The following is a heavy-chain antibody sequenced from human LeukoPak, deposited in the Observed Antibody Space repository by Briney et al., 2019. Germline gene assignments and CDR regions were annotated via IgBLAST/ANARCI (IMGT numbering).Heavy chain of an antibody. Sequence: GGSLRLSCAASGFTVSSNCMNWVRQAPGKGLEWVSVIYSGDSTYYADSVKGRFTISRDNSKNTLYVQMNSLRAEDTAVYYCAKFHTVTTTYWGQGTLVTVSS. CDR1: GFTVSSNC. CDR2: IYSGDST. D-gene: IGHD4-11*01. J-gene: IGHJ4*02. V-gene: IGHV3-53*01. CDR3: AKFHTVTTTY.